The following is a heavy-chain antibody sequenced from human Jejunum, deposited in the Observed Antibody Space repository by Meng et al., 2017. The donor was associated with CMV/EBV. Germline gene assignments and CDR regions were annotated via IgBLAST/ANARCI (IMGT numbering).Heavy chain of an antibody. Sequence: QVQLTGSGPGLVKPSQTLSVTCTVSGASISSGDYFWTWLRQPPGKGLEWIGYIYNTGRTSYSPSLKSRVSMSVDTAKNQFSLHLSSVTVADAAVYYCASLFHFDILTGSWYWGQGALVTVSS. J-gene: IGHJ4*02. CDR3: ASLFHFDILTGSWY. D-gene: IGHD3-9*01. CDR2: IYNTGRT. CDR1: GASISSGDYF. V-gene: IGHV4-30-4*08.